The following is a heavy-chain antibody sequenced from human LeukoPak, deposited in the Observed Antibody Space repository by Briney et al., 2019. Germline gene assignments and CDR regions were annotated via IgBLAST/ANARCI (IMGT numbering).Heavy chain of an antibody. D-gene: IGHD1-26*01. CDR1: GGSISGYY. CDR2: MYYSGST. J-gene: IGHJ4*02. Sequence: SETLSLTCTVSGGSISGYYWSWIRQPPGKELEWTGYMYYSGSTNYNPSLKSRVTISVDTSKNQFSLKLSSVTAADTAVYYCARGSGITGGGIDYWGQGTLVTVSS. CDR3: ARGSGITGGGIDY. V-gene: IGHV4-59*01.